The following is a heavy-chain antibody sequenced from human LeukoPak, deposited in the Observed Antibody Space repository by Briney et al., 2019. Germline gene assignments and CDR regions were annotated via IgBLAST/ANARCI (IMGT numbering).Heavy chain of an antibody. J-gene: IGHJ4*02. CDR3: ARRSAGNHRNLNFDF. Sequence: SETLSLTCAVSGGSISSGSYYWGWIRQPPGKGLEWIGNIYYSGSTYYNPSLKSRVTISVDTSKTQFSLKLSSVTAADTAVYYCARRSAGNHRNLNFDFWGQGTLVTVSS. CDR2: IYYSGST. CDR1: GGSISSGSYY. D-gene: IGHD6-13*01. V-gene: IGHV4-39*01.